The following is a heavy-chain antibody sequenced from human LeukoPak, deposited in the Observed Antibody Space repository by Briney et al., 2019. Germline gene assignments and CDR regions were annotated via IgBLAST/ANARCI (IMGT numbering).Heavy chain of an antibody. V-gene: IGHV4-61*01. Sequence: SQTLSLTCTVSGGSISSGSYYWSWIRQPPGKGLEWIGYIYYSGSTNYNPSLKSQVTISVDTSKNQFSLKLSSVTAADTAVYYCARDKYGYYGRDAFDIWGQGTMVTVSS. CDR3: ARDKYGYYGRDAFDI. CDR1: GGSISSGSYY. D-gene: IGHD3-10*01. J-gene: IGHJ3*02. CDR2: IYYSGST.